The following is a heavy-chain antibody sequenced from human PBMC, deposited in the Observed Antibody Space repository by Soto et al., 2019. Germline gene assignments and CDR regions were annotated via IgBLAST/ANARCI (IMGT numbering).Heavy chain of an antibody. Sequence: QVQLVESGGGVVQPGRSLRLSCAASGFTFSSYAMHWDRQAPGKGLEWVAVISYAGSNKYYADSVKGRFTISRDNSKNSLYLQMNSLRAEDTAGYYCERGCKGDCSATRNWFDPWGQGTLVTVSS. CDR3: ERGCKGDCSATRNWFDP. V-gene: IGHV3-30-3*01. CDR2: ISYAGSNK. CDR1: GFTFSSYA. J-gene: IGHJ5*02. D-gene: IGHD3-10*02.